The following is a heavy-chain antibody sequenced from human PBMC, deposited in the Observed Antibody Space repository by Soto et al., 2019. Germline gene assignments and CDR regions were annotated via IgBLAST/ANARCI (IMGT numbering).Heavy chain of an antibody. J-gene: IGHJ6*02. CDR2: ISYDGSNK. Sequence: GGSRRLSCAASGFTFSSYAMHWVRQAPGKGLEWVAVISYDGSNKYYADSGKGRFTISRDNSKNTLYLQMNSLRAEDTAVYYCARSARYGSGNNRYYYYGMDVWGQGTTVTVSS. V-gene: IGHV3-30-3*01. D-gene: IGHD3-10*01. CDR3: ARSARYGSGNNRYYYYGMDV. CDR1: GFTFSSYA.